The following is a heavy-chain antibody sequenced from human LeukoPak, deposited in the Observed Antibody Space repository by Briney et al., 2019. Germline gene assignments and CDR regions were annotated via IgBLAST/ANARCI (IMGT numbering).Heavy chain of an antibody. CDR2: IYPYTGAT. Sequence: ASVKVSCKASGYTFSGTGWYLYWLRQAPGQGLECMGWIYPYTGATHYAQKFQGRVAMTRDTSISTAYMELSRLRPDDTAVYYCARNGPAQMVDFDYWGQGTLVTVSS. CDR3: ARNGPAQMVDFDY. CDR1: GYTFSGTGWY. V-gene: IGHV1-2*02. D-gene: IGHD3-10*01. J-gene: IGHJ4*02.